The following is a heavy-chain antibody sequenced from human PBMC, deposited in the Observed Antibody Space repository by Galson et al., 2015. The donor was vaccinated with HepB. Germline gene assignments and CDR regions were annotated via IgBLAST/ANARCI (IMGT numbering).Heavy chain of an antibody. V-gene: IGHV3-23*01. CDR3: AKDGGYTYGHSDY. CDR2: ISGGGGNT. D-gene: IGHD5-18*01. Sequence: SLRLSCAASGFTFSDYAMSWVRQPPGKGLEWVSTISGGGGNTYYADSVKGRFTISRDNSKNTLYLQLNCLRAEDTALYYCAKDGGYTYGHSDYWGQGALVTVSS. CDR1: GFTFSDYA. J-gene: IGHJ4*02.